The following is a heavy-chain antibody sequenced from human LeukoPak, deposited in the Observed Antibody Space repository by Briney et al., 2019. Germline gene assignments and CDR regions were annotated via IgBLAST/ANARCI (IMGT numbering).Heavy chain of an antibody. Sequence: GGSLRLSCAASGFTVSSNYMSWVRQAPGKGLEWVSVTYSGGSTYYADSVKGRFTISRHNSKNTLYLQMNSLRAEDTAVYYCARDSGSYYLDYWGQGTLVTVSS. CDR1: GFTVSSNY. V-gene: IGHV3-53*04. J-gene: IGHJ4*02. D-gene: IGHD1-26*01. CDR3: ARDSGSYYLDY. CDR2: TYSGGST.